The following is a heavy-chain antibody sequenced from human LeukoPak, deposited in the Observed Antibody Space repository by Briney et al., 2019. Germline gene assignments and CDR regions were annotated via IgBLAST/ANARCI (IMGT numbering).Heavy chain of an antibody. CDR1: GGTFRSYI. J-gene: IGHJ4*02. CDR3: ARDRGDYYDSSGYYYVSY. D-gene: IGHD3-22*01. CDR2: IIPMLDIA. V-gene: IGHV1-69*04. Sequence: AASVKVSCKASGGTFRSYIIVWVRQAPGQGLEWMGRIIPMLDIANYAQKFQGRVTILADKSTSTAYMELSSLRSEDTAVYYCARDRGDYYDSSGYYYVSYWGQGTLVTVSS.